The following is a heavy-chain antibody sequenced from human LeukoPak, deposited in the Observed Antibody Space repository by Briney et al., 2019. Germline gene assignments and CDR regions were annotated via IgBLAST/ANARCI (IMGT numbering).Heavy chain of an antibody. CDR1: GGSISSGSYY. D-gene: IGHD5-24*01. V-gene: IGHV4-61*02. Sequence: SETLSLTCTVSGGSISSGSYYWRWIRQPAGKGLEWIGRIYTSGSTNYNPYLKSPVTISVDTSKNQFSLKLSSVTAADTAVYYCARDPLRDGYNTYYYYYMDVWGKGTTVTVSS. CDR3: ARDPLRDGYNTYYYYYMDV. J-gene: IGHJ6*03. CDR2: IYTSGST.